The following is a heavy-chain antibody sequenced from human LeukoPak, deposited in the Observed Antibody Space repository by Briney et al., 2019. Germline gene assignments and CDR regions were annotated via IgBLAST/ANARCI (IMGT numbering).Heavy chain of an antibody. CDR1: GLTFSRYN. V-gene: IGHV3-23*01. CDR3: AKDSKGSGTYYDRYFDY. D-gene: IGHD3-10*01. Sequence: GGSLTLSCAASGLTFSRYNMNWVRQAPGKGLEWVSAISGSGASTYYADSVKGRFTISRDNSKNTLYLQMNSLRAEDTAVYYCAKDSKGSGTYYDRYFDYWGQGTLVTVSS. CDR2: ISGSGAST. J-gene: IGHJ4*02.